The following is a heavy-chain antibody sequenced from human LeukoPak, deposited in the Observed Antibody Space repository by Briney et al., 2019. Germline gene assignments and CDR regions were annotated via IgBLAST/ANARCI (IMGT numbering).Heavy chain of an antibody. CDR3: ARSHGITMVRGVSLGAFDI. Sequence: ASVKVSCKASGGIFSSYAISWVRQAPGQGLVWMGGIIPIFGTANYAQKFQGRVTITADESTSTAYMELSSLRSEDTAMYYCARSHGITMVRGVSLGAFDIWGQGTMVTVSS. V-gene: IGHV1-69*13. J-gene: IGHJ3*02. CDR1: GGIFSSYA. CDR2: IIPIFGTA. D-gene: IGHD3-10*01.